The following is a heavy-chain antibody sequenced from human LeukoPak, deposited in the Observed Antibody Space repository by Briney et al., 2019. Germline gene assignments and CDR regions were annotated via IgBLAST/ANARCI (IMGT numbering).Heavy chain of an antibody. Sequence: ASVKVPCKASGYTFTSYYMYWVRQAPGQGLEWMGGIIPIFGTANYAQKFQGRVTMTRDTSTSTVYMELSSLRSEDTAVYYCARDHSGYSGYVLHYNWFDPWGQGTLVTVSS. J-gene: IGHJ5*02. CDR2: IIPIFGTA. CDR1: GYTFTSYY. CDR3: ARDHSGYSGYVLHYNWFDP. D-gene: IGHD5-12*01. V-gene: IGHV1-46*01.